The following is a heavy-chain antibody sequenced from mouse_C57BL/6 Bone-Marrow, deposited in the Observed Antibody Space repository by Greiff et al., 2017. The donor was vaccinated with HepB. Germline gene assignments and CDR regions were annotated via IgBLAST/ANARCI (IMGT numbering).Heavy chain of an antibody. CDR3: ARNYYYGSLYYFDY. V-gene: IGHV2-9-1*01. J-gene: IGHJ2*01. CDR1: GFSLTSYA. CDR2: IWTGGGT. Sequence: VQLKESGPGLVAPSQSLSITCTVSGFSLTSYAISWVRQPPGKGLEWLGVIWTGGGTNYNSALKSRLSISKDNSKSQVFLKMNSLQTDDTARYYCARNYYYGSLYYFDYWGQGTTLTVSS. D-gene: IGHD1-1*01.